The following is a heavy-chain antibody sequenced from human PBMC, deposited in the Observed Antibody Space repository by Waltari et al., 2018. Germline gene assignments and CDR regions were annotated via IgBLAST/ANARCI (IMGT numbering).Heavy chain of an antibody. J-gene: IGHJ6*02. D-gene: IGHD3-22*01. CDR1: VFTFSSYA. Sequence: VQVVESGGGVVQRGRSLRLSCAASVFTFSSYAMHWVRQAPGKGLEWVAVISYNERNIYYVDSVKGRFTISRDNSKKTLYLQMNSLRPEDTAMYYCVRDFCDRTKCHGMDVWGQGTTVTVSS. CDR3: VRDFCDRTKCHGMDV. CDR2: ISYNERNI. V-gene: IGHV3-30*04.